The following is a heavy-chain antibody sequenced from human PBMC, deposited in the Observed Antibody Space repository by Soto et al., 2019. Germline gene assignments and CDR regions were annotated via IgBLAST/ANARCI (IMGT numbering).Heavy chain of an antibody. Sequence: PGGSLRLSCAASGFTFSSYGMHWVRQAPGKGLEWVAVISYDGSNKYYADSVKGRFTISRDNSKNTLYLQMNSLRAEDTAVYYCAKVSTVTTGYYMDVWGKGTTVTVSS. CDR2: ISYDGSNK. J-gene: IGHJ6*03. V-gene: IGHV3-30*18. D-gene: IGHD4-17*01. CDR1: GFTFSSYG. CDR3: AKVSTVTTGYYMDV.